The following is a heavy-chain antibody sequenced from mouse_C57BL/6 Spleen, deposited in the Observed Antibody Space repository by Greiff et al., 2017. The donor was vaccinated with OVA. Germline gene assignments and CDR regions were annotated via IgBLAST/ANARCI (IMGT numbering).Heavy chain of an antibody. D-gene: IGHD2-5*01. V-gene: IGHV1-19*01. J-gene: IGHJ4*01. CDR3: ARSRSKDAMDY. CDR2: INPYNGGT. CDR1: GYTFTDYY. Sequence: EVQRVESGPVLVKPGASVKMSCKASGYTFTDYYMNWVKQSHGKSLEWIGVINPYNGGTSYNQKFKGKATLTVDKSSSTAYMELNSLTSEDSAVYYCARSRSKDAMDYWGQGTSVTVSS.